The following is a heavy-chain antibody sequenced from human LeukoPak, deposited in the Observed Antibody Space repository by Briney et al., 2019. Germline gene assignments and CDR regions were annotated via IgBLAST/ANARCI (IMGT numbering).Heavy chain of an antibody. Sequence: GGSLRLSCAASGFSVSNNYMSWVRQAPGKGLEWVSVLFSGGNTYYADSVKGRFTISRDNSRNTLYLQMSSLRAEDTAVYYCARESGFGALFPHCMDVWGQGTTVIVSS. CDR2: LFSGGNT. D-gene: IGHD3-10*01. CDR3: ARESGFGALFPHCMDV. J-gene: IGHJ6*02. V-gene: IGHV3-53*01. CDR1: GFSVSNNY.